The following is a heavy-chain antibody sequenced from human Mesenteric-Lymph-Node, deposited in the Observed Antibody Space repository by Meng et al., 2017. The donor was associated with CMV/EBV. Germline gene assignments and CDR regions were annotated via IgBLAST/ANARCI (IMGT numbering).Heavy chain of an antibody. Sequence: GESLKISCAASGFTFSSYSMHWVRQAPGKGLEWVAVTSYDGGNRYYSDSVRGRFTISRDNAKNTLYLQMNSLRAEDTAVYYCAREGDIVMVVAALDYWGQGTLVTVSS. CDR1: GFTFSSYS. CDR2: TSYDGGNR. CDR3: AREGDIVMVVAALDY. J-gene: IGHJ4*02. V-gene: IGHV3-30*04. D-gene: IGHD2-15*01.